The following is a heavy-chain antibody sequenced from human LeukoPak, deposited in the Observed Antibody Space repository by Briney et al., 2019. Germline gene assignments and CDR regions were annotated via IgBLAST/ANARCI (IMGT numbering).Heavy chain of an antibody. D-gene: IGHD3-3*01. CDR3: ARVGILEWLLYRYTYFDY. CDR2: IYYSGTT. CDR1: GGSISSYY. V-gene: IGHV4-59*01. J-gene: IGHJ4*02. Sequence: EPSETLSLTCTVSGGSISSYYWSWIRQPPGKGLEWIGYIYYSGTTNYNPSLKSRVTISVDTSKNQFSLKLSSVTAADTAVYYCARVGILEWLLYRYTYFDYWGQGTLVTVSS.